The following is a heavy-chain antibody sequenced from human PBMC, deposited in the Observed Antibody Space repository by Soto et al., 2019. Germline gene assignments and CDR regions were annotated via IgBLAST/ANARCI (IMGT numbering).Heavy chain of an antibody. CDR3: AGQYSSGWFPYSGYYGMDV. D-gene: IGHD6-19*01. V-gene: IGHV4-59*08. CDR1: GGSISSYY. CDR2: IYYSGST. Sequence: SETLSLTCTVSGGSISSYYWSWIRQPPGKGLEWIGYIYYSGSTNYNPSLKSRVTISVDTSKNQFSLKLSSVTAADTAVYYCAGQYSSGWFPYSGYYGMDVWGQGNTVTVSS. J-gene: IGHJ6*02.